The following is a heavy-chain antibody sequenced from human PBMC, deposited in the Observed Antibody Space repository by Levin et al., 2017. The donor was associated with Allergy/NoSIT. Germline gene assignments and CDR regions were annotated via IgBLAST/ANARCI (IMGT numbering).Heavy chain of an antibody. CDR1: GFSLSTSGVG. Sequence: SGPTLVKPTQTLTLTCTFSGFSLSTSGVGVGWIRQPPGKALEWLALIYWDDDKRYSPSLKSRLTITKDTSKNQVVLTMTNMDPVDTATYYCAHTLEVAGREVLTAFDYWGQGTLVTVSS. D-gene: IGHD6-19*01. J-gene: IGHJ4*02. CDR3: AHTLEVAGREVLTAFDY. CDR2: IYWDDDK. V-gene: IGHV2-5*02.